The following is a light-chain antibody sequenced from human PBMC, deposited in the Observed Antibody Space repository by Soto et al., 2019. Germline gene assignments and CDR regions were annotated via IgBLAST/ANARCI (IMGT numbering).Light chain of an antibody. Sequence: QSVLTQSSSASASLGSSVRLTRTLSSGHGSYSIAWHQQQPGKAPRYLMKLEGSGSYNKGSGVPDRFSGSSSGADRYLTISNLQFEDEADYYCETWDSNTWVFGGGTKLTVL. CDR2: LEGSGSY. J-gene: IGLJ3*02. CDR3: ETWDSNTWV. V-gene: IGLV4-60*02. CDR1: SGHGSYS.